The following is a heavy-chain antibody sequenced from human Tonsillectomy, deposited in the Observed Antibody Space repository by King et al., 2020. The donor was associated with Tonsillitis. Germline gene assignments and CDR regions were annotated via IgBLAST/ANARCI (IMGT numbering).Heavy chain of an antibody. D-gene: IGHD6-13*01. CDR1: GFTFSSYV. J-gene: IGHJ4*02. CDR3: AKVDLAAAGN. V-gene: IGHV3-23*04. CDR2: ISGIGGST. Sequence: VQLVESGGGLVQPGGSLRLSCAASGFTFSSYVMSWVRQAPGKGLEWVSSISGIGGSTYYADSEKGRFTISRDNSKNTLYLQMNSPRAEDTAVYYCAKVDLAAAGNWGQGTLVTVSS.